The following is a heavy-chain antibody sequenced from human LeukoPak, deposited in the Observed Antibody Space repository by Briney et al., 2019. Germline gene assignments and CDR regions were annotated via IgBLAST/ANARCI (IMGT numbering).Heavy chain of an antibody. CDR3: ARGGSTGWYSFDY. CDR1: GLRFDDYG. J-gene: IGHJ4*02. D-gene: IGHD6-19*01. V-gene: IGHV3-20*04. CDR2: INWNGGST. Sequence: WAGGSLRLSCVASGLRFDDYGMSWVRQAPGKGLEWVSGINWNGGSTGYADSVKGRFTISRDNAKNSLYLRMNSLRAEDTALYYCARGGSTGWYSFDYWGQGTLVTVSS.